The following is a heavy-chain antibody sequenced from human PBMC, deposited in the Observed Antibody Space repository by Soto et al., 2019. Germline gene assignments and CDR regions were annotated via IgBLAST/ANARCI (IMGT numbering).Heavy chain of an antibody. CDR1: GFTLRKFW. D-gene: IGHD3-16*01. CDR3: ARDKDGGGGTADY. CDR2: ITNDGSTT. Sequence: EVQLVESGGGLVQPGGSLRLSCVASGFTLRKFWMHWFRQAPGQGPVWVSRITNDGSTTYYADSVEGRFTISRDNAKNTLSLQMNSLGVEDMAVYYCARDKDGGGGTADYWGPGTLVTVSP. V-gene: IGHV3-74*01. J-gene: IGHJ4*02.